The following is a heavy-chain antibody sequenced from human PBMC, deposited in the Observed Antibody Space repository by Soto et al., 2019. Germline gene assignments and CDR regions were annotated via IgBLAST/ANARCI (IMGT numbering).Heavy chain of an antibody. D-gene: IGHD2-15*01. CDR1: GGSFSGYY. CDR3: ARGRSVVAATQFPFDY. Sequence: SETLSLTCAVYGGSFSGYYWSWIRQPPGKGLEWIGEINHSGSTNYNPSLKSRVTISVDTSKNQFSLKLSSVTAADTAAYYCARGRSVVAATQFPFDYWGQGTLVAVLL. CDR2: INHSGST. V-gene: IGHV4-34*01. J-gene: IGHJ4*02.